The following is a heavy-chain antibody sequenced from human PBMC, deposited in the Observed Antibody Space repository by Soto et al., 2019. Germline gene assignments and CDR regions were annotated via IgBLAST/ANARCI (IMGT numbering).Heavy chain of an antibody. CDR1: GGSISSYY. D-gene: IGHD3-3*01. V-gene: IGHV4-59*12. CDR3: ATDLYDFDAFDI. CDR2: IYYSGST. J-gene: IGHJ3*02. Sequence: PSETLSLTCTVSGGSISSYYWSWIRQHPGKGLEWIGYIYYSGSTYYNPSLKSRVTISVDTSKNQFSLKLSSVTAADTAVYYCATDLYDFDAFDIWGQGTMVTVSS.